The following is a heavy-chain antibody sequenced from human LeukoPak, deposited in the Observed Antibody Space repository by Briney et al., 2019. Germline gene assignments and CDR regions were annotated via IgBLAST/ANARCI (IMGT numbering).Heavy chain of an antibody. CDR1: GYTFTTYD. Sequence: ASVKVSCKASGYTFTTYDINWVRQAPGQGLEWMGWMNPNSGNTGYAQKFQGRVTMTRNTSISTAYMELRSLRSDDTAVYYCARGRGALFDDWGQGTLVTVYS. CDR3: ARGRGALFDD. J-gene: IGHJ4*02. CDR2: MNPNSGNT. D-gene: IGHD3-10*01. V-gene: IGHV1-8*01.